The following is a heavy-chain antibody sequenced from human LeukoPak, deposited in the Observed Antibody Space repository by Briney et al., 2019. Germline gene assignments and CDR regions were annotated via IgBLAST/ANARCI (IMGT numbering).Heavy chain of an antibody. Sequence: GGSLRLSCAASGFTFTSHWMSWVRQAPGKGLEWVARMNLDGSEKYYVDSVKGRFTISRDNAKASLYLEMNSLRAEDTAVYYCARDATYCTNGVCYTRFDYWGQGTLVTVSS. V-gene: IGHV3-7*01. CDR2: MNLDGSEK. D-gene: IGHD2-8*01. CDR3: ARDATYCTNGVCYTRFDY. J-gene: IGHJ4*02. CDR1: GFTFTSHW.